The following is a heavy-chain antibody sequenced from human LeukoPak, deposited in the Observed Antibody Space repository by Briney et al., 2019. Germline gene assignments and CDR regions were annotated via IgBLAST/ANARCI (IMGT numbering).Heavy chain of an antibody. Sequence: GGSLRLSCAASGFTFTSHWMSWVRQAPGKGLEWVARMNLDGSEKYYVDSVKGRFTISRDNAKASLYLEMNSLRAEDTAVYYCARDATYCTNGVCYTRFDYWGQGTLVTVSS. V-gene: IGHV3-7*01. CDR2: MNLDGSEK. D-gene: IGHD2-8*01. CDR3: ARDATYCTNGVCYTRFDY. J-gene: IGHJ4*02. CDR1: GFTFTSHW.